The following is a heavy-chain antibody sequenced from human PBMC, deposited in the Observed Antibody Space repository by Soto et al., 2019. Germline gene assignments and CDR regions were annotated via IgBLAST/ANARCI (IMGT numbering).Heavy chain of an antibody. Sequence: GGSLRLSCAASGFAFSSYAMTWVRQAPGKGLECVSIITSTGDSTVYAGSVKGRFTMSRDNSKSTLYLQMDSLRVEDTAEYYCAKGSLKYSSSGRCSPLDSWGQGALVTVSS. CDR2: ITSTGDST. J-gene: IGHJ4*02. CDR3: AKGSLKYSSSGRCSPLDS. D-gene: IGHD2-15*01. CDR1: GFAFSSYA. V-gene: IGHV3-23*01.